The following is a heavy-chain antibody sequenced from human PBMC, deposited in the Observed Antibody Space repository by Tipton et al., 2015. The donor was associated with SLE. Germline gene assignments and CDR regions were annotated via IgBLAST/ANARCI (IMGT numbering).Heavy chain of an antibody. Sequence: TLSLTCAVYGGSFSEYYWSWIRQPPGKGLEWVGEVNHRGSTHYNPSLKSRVTISVDTSKNQFSLKLSSVTAADTAVYYCAQAHLWGSYRYASDIWGQGTMVTVSS. CDR1: GGSFSEYY. CDR2: VNHRGST. J-gene: IGHJ3*02. D-gene: IGHD3-16*02. V-gene: IGHV4-34*01. CDR3: AQAHLWGSYRYASDI.